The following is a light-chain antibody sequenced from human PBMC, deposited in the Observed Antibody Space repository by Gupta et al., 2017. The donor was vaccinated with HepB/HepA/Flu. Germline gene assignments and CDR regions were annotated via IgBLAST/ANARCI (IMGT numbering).Light chain of an antibody. V-gene: IGLV1-47*02. J-gene: IGLJ1*01. CDR1: SSNIGNDN. CDR3: VGWDDSLSGYV. Sequence: QPVLTQPPSASGTPGTRVTISCSGSSSNIGNDNAYWYQQLPGTAPKLLIYNDNQRPSGVPDRFSGSKSGTTASLAISGLRSEDEADYYCVGWDDSLSGYVFGAGTKVTVL. CDR2: NDN.